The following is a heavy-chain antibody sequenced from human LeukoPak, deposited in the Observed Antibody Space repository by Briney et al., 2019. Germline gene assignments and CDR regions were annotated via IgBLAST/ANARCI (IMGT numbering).Heavy chain of an antibody. Sequence: SETLSLTCTVSGYSISSDYYWSWIRPPPGKGREWMGEINHSGSTNYNTSIKSRVTISVDTCRKQFCLKLSCVTAADTAVYYCAKPSYDMGAFDIWGQGTMVTVSS. D-gene: IGHD3-9*01. V-gene: IGHV4-38-2*02. CDR3: AKPSYDMGAFDI. CDR1: GYSISSDYY. CDR2: INHSGST. J-gene: IGHJ3*02.